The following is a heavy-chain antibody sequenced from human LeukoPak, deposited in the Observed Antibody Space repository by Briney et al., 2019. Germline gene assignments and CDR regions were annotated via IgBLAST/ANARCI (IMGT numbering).Heavy chain of an antibody. V-gene: IGHV1-18*01. CDR3: ARDAREVLFWFGEFFP. Sequence: AASVKVSCKASGYTFTSYGISWVRQAPGQGLEWMGWISGYNGKTKYAQNLQGRVTMTTGTSTSTAYMELRSLRSDDTAVYYCARDAREVLFWFGEFFPWGQGTLVTVSS. CDR2: ISGYNGKT. D-gene: IGHD3-10*01. J-gene: IGHJ5*02. CDR1: GYTFTSYG.